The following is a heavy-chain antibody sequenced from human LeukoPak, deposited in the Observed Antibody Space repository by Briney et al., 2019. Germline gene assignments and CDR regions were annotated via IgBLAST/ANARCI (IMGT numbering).Heavy chain of an antibody. D-gene: IGHD3-10*01. Sequence: PGGSLRLSCAASGFTFSSSAMNWVRQAPGKGLEWVSTISGTGDRTYYADSVKGRFTISRDNSKNTLFLQMNSLRAEDTAIYYCAKAYYGSGSYGWFDYWGQGTLVTVSS. J-gene: IGHJ4*02. CDR2: ISGTGDRT. V-gene: IGHV3-23*01. CDR1: GFTFSSSA. CDR3: AKAYYGSGSYGWFDY.